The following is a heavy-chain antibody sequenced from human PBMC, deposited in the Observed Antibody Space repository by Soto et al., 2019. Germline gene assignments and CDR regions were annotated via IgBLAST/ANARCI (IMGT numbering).Heavy chain of an antibody. D-gene: IGHD3-10*01. J-gene: IGHJ5*02. CDR1: GGSISSSSYY. CDR3: ARESAGSGKNNGFDP. V-gene: IGHV4-39*07. Sequence: SETLSLTCTVSGGSISSSSYYWGWIRQPPGKGLEWIGCIYYSGSTYYNPSLKSRVTMSVDTSRNQLLLQLNSVTAADTAVYYCARESAGSGKNNGFDPWGQGTLVTFSS. CDR2: IYYSGST.